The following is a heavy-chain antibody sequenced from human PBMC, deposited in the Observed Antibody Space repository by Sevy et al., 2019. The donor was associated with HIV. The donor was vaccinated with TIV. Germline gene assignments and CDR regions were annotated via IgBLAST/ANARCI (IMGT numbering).Heavy chain of an antibody. J-gene: IGHJ1*01. Sequence: GGSLRLSCATSGFTFSSYSMHWVRQAPGKGLEWVATISYDGINKHYADSVKGRFTISRDNFKNSRSLQMNSLRAEDTAVYFCALERLSSDVAEYFQNWGQSTLVTVSS. V-gene: IGHV3-30-3*01. D-gene: IGHD1-1*01. CDR1: GFTFSSYS. CDR2: ISYDGINK. CDR3: ALERLSSDVAEYFQN.